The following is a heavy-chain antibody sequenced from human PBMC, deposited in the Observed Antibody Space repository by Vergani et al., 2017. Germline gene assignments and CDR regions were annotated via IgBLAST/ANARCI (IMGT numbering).Heavy chain of an antibody. V-gene: IGHV4-38-2*01. Sequence: QVQLQESGPGLVKPSETLSLSCAASGYSISSGYYWGCMRQPREKGLEWIGSIYHSGITYYNPALRSRITISVDTSKNLLSLILTSVTAADTAFYYCARLGSNSGYVYPVDYWGQRTLITVSA. J-gene: IGHJ4*02. CDR2: IYHSGIT. D-gene: IGHD5-12*01. CDR1: GYSISSGYY. CDR3: ARLGSNSGYVYPVDY.